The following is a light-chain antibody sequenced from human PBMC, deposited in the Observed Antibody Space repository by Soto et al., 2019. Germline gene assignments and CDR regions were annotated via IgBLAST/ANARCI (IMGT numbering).Light chain of an antibody. J-gene: IGKJ1*01. V-gene: IGKV1-39*01. CDR2: TSS. CDR1: QSIITY. CDR3: QQGYSRLRT. Sequence: HLTQSPSSLSASVGYRVTITCRASQSIITYLNWYQQKPGKAPYLLIFTSSNLESGVPSRFSGSGSGTDFTLTISSLQPEDFVTYFCQQGYSRLRTFGHGTKVDI.